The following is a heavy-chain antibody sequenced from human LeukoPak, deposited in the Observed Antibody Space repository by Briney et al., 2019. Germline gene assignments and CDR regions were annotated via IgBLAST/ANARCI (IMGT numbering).Heavy chain of an antibody. J-gene: IGHJ4*02. CDR3: SSQPAVLDLDC. Sequence: GGSLRLSCAASGFTFSIYAMSWVRQGPGKGLEWVSSTSSGGELTFYADSVKGRLTISRDNAKNSLYLQMRGLRVEDTAVYYCSSQPAVLDLDCWGQGTLVTVSS. CDR1: GFTFSIYA. CDR2: TSSGGELT. V-gene: IGHV3-23*01. D-gene: IGHD6-19*01.